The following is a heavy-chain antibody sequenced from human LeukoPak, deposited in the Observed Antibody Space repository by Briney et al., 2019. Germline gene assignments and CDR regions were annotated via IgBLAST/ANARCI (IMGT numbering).Heavy chain of an antibody. CDR1: GHSISTNSY. CDR3: ARNHGGHDP. J-gene: IGHJ5*02. V-gene: IGHV4-38-2*02. Sequence: SETLSLTCTVSGHSISTNSYWAWIRPPSGKGLEWIGCISNTGKTQYKSSLTSRVTISMDTSKNQFSLKMHSVTAADSAFYYCARNHGGHDPWGQGTLVTVSS. D-gene: IGHD4-23*01. CDR2: ISNTGKT.